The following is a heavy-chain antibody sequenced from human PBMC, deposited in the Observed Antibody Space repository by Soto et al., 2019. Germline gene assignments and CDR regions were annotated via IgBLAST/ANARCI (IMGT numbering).Heavy chain of an antibody. D-gene: IGHD6-19*01. CDR3: ARGDGSGWYE. V-gene: IGHV4-59*01. J-gene: IGHJ4*02. CDR2: IYYSGST. Sequence: SETLSLTCTVSGGSISSYYWSWIRQPPGKGLEWIGYIYYSGSTNYNPSLKSRVTISVDTSKNQFSLKLSSVTAVDTAVYYCARGDGSGWYEWGQGTLVTVSS. CDR1: GGSISSYY.